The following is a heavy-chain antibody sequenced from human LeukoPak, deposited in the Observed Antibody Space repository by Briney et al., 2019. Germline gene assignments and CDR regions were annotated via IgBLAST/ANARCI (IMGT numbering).Heavy chain of an antibody. Sequence: PSETLSLTCTVSGVSISTGSSYWTWIRQPAGKGLEWVGRIYTNGGTNYNPSLKSRVTISLDTSNNQFSLKLSSVTAAGTAMYYWGRGRWEGGGAFDIWGQGTTVTVSS. CDR1: GVSISTGSSY. CDR3: GRGRWEGGGAFDI. J-gene: IGHJ3*02. V-gene: IGHV4-61*02. CDR2: IYTNGGT. D-gene: IGHD1-26*01.